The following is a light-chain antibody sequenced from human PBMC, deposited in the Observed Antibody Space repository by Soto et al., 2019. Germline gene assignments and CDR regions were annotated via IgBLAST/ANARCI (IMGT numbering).Light chain of an antibody. Sequence: QSVLTQPASVSGSPGQSITISCTGTSSDVGNYNLVSWYQHHPGKAPKLMISEVSKRPSGVSDRFSGSKSGNTASLTISGLQAEDEANYYCCSYAGSSTSVFGTGTKVTVL. CDR3: CSYAGSSTSV. CDR2: EVS. J-gene: IGLJ1*01. V-gene: IGLV2-23*02. CDR1: SSDVGNYNL.